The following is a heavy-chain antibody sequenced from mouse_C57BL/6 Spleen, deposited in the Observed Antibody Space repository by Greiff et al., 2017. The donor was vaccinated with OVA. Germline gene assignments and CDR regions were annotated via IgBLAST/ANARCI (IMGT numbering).Heavy chain of an antibody. V-gene: IGHV14-4*01. J-gene: IGHJ3*01. D-gene: IGHD1-1*02. Sequence: EVQLVESGAELVRPGASVKLSCTASGFNIKDDYMHWVKQRPEQGLEWIGWIDPENGDTEYASKFQGKATITADTSSNTAYLQLSSLTSEDTAVYYCTTWWLECAYWGQGTLVTVSA. CDR3: TTWWLECAY. CDR1: GFNIKDDY. CDR2: IDPENGDT.